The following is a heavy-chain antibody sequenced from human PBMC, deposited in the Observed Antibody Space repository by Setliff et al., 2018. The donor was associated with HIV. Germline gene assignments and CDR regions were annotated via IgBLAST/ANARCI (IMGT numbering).Heavy chain of an antibody. Sequence: ASVKVSCKTSGYPFDSYGISWVRQAPGQGLEWMGWISAYIGDTKYAPRFQGRVTMTTDPSTPTAYMELRSLKSEDTAVYYCARAVGGSNYYDYSGYQDFWGQGTRVTVSS. J-gene: IGHJ4*02. CDR2: ISAYIGDT. D-gene: IGHD3-22*01. V-gene: IGHV1-18*01. CDR1: GYPFDSYG. CDR3: ARAVGGSNYYDYSGYQDF.